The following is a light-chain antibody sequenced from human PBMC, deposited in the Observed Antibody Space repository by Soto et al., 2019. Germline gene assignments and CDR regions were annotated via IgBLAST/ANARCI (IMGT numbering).Light chain of an antibody. Sequence: QSALTQPPSASGSPGQSVTISCTGTKSDIGVYDFVSWYQHHPGKAPRLIIYEVAQRPSGVPDRFSGSKSGNTASLTVSGLQAADEADYLCKSYAGSNTYVFGSGTKVTVL. CDR1: KSDIGVYDF. CDR2: EVA. J-gene: IGLJ1*01. V-gene: IGLV2-8*01. CDR3: KSYAGSNTYV.